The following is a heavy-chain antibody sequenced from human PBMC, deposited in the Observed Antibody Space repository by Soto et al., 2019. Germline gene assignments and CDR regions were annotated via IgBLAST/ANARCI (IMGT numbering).Heavy chain of an antibody. CDR3: AKVVWQQLVRLGFDI. J-gene: IGHJ3*02. CDR2: ISHDGSNK. V-gene: IGHV3-30*18. Sequence: QVQLVESGGAVVQPGRSLRLSCAASGFTFSTYAMHWVRQAPGKGLEWVAAISHDGSNKYYVDSVKGRFTVSKDNSKNTLFLQMNSLRAEDTAMYYCAKVVWQQLVRLGFDIWGQGTMVTVSS. D-gene: IGHD6-13*01. CDR1: GFTFSTYA.